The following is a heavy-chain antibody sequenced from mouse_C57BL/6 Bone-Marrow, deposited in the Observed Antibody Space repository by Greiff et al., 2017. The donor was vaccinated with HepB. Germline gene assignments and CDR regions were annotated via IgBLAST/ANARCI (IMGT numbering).Heavy chain of an antibody. Sequence: QVQLQQPGAELVRPGSSVKLSCKASGYTFTSYWMHWVKQRPIQGLEWIGNIDPSDSETHYNQKFKDKATLTVDKSSSTAYMQLSSLTSEDSAVYYCARRGKYYGSSYYFDYWGQGTTLTVSS. CDR2: IDPSDSET. CDR3: ARRGKYYGSSYYFDY. V-gene: IGHV1-52*01. D-gene: IGHD1-1*01. CDR1: GYTFTSYW. J-gene: IGHJ2*01.